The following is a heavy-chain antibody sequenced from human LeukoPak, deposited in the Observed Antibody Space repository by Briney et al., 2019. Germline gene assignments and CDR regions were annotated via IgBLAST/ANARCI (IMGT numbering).Heavy chain of an antibody. J-gene: IGHJ4*02. Sequence: SETLSLTCTVSGGSISSRTYYWGWIRQPPGKGLEWIASIYYSGSTYYNPSLKSRVTISIDTSKNQFSLKLSSVTAADTAVYYCARLVGAATGPFDYWGQGTLVTVSS. D-gene: IGHD1-26*01. V-gene: IGHV4-39*01. CDR1: GGSISSRTYY. CDR2: IYYSGST. CDR3: ARLVGAATGPFDY.